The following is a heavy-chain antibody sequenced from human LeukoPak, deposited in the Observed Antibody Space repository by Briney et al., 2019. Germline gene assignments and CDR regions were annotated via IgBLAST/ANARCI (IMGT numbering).Heavy chain of an antibody. CDR2: INPNSGDT. D-gene: IGHD1-26*01. V-gene: IGHV1-2*02. J-gene: IGHJ4*02. Sequence: GASVKVSCKASGYTFTGYYMQWVRQAPGQGLEWMGWINPNSGDTNYAQKSQGRVTMTRDTSISTAYMELSRLRSDDTAVYYCAPSGSYRSTDYYFDYWGQGTLVTVSS. CDR3: APSGSYRSTDYYFDY. CDR1: GYTFTGYY.